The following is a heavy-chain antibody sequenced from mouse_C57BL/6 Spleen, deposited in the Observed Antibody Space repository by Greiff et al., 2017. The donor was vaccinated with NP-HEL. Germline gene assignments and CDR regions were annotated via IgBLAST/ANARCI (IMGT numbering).Heavy chain of an antibody. V-gene: IGHV1-19*01. Sequence: VQLQQSGPVLVKPGASVKMSCKASGYTFTDYYMTWVKQSHGKSLEWIGVINPYNGGTSYNQKFKGKATLTVDKSSSTAYMELNSLTSEDSAVYYCARNRDGYYPFAYWGQGTLVTVSA. CDR3: ARNRDGYYPFAY. J-gene: IGHJ3*01. D-gene: IGHD2-3*01. CDR2: INPYNGGT. CDR1: GYTFTDYY.